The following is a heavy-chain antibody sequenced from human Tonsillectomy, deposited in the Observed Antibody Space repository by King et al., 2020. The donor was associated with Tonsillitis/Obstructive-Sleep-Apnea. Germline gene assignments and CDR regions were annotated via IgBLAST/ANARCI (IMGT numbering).Heavy chain of an antibody. CDR2: ISSNGGST. CDR1: GFTFSSYA. CDR3: VKVGFLAWLRPHNYMDV. D-gene: IGHD3-3*02. V-gene: IGHV3-64D*06. J-gene: IGHJ6*03. Sequence: VQLVESGGGLVQPGGSLRLSCSASGFTFSSYAMHWVRQAPGKGLEYVSAISSNGGSTYYADSVKGRFTISRDNSKNTLYLQMSSLRAEDTAVYYCVKVGFLAWLRPHNYMDVWGKGTTVTVSS.